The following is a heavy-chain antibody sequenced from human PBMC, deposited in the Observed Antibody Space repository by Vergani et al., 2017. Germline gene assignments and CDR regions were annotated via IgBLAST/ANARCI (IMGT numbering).Heavy chain of an antibody. CDR3: RGEMDV. CDR2: ISYDGSNK. V-gene: IGHV3-30*03. Sequence: VQLVESGGGLVQPGGSLRLSCAASGFTFSSYSMNWVRQAPGKGLEWVAVISYDGSNKYYADSVRGRFSISRDNSKNTLYLQMNSLRTEDTANYYCRGEMDVWGKGTTVTVSS. J-gene: IGHJ6*04. CDR1: GFTFSSYS.